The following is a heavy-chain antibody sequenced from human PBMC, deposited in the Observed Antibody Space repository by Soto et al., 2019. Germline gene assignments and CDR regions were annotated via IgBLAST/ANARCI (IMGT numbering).Heavy chain of an antibody. D-gene: IGHD3-16*01. CDR1: GFTFRSYV. V-gene: IGHV3-33*05. Sequence: ESGGGVVQPGTSLRLSCVGSGFTFRSYVIHWVRQAPGKGLEWVALTSYDGSNNFYGDSAKGRFTISRHNSRNTVELQMDSLRFEDTALYYCARWGTTGGLDVWGQGTLVSVSS. CDR3: ARWGTTGGLDV. CDR2: TSYDGSNN. J-gene: IGHJ4*02.